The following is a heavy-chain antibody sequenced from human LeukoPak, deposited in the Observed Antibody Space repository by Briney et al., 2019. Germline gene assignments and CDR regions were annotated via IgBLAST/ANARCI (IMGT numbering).Heavy chain of an antibody. CDR1: GYTFTSYD. Sequence: GASVKVSCKASGYTFTSYDINWVRQATGHGLKWMGWMNPNSGNTGYAQKFQGRVTITRNTSISTAYMELSSLRSEDTAVYYCARDLRGSESYDFDYWGQGTLVTVSS. D-gene: IGHD3-10*01. J-gene: IGHJ4*02. CDR3: ARDLRGSESYDFDY. CDR2: MNPNSGNT. V-gene: IGHV1-8*03.